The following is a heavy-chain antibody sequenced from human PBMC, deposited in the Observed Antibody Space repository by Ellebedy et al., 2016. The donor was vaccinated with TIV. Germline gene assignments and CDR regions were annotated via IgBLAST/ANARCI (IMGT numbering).Heavy chain of an antibody. J-gene: IGHJ4*02. Sequence: GGSLRLSCAASGFTFSSYGMHWVRQAPGKGLEWVAYMWYDGSNKNYADSVKGRFTISRDNSKNTLYLQMNSLRAEDTAVHYCAREYEEFYFDSWGQGTPVTVSS. CDR3: AREYEEFYFDS. V-gene: IGHV3-33*01. CDR2: MWYDGSNK. CDR1: GFTFSSYG. D-gene: IGHD3-10*01.